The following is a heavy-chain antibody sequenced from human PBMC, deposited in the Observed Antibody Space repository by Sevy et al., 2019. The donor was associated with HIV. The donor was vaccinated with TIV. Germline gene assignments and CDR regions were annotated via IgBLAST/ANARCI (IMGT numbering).Heavy chain of an antibody. CDR1: GFTFSDYY. V-gene: IGHV3-11*01. CDR3: ARENTMIEEPGWFDP. D-gene: IGHD3-22*01. CDR2: ISRSGSTI. Sequence: GGSLRLSCAASGFTFSDYYMSWIRQAPGKGLERVSYISRSGSTINYADSVKGRFTISRDNAKNSLYLQINSLRAEDTAVYYCARENTMIEEPGWFDPWSQGTLVTVSS. J-gene: IGHJ5*02.